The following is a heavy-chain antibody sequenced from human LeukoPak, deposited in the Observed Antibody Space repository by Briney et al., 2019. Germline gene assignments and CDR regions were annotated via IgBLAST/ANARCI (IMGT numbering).Heavy chain of an antibody. CDR2: ISSNGGST. CDR1: GFTFSSYA. V-gene: IGHV3-64*01. CDR3: ARAAPGDGYSSSWYYY. Sequence: GGSLRLSCAASGFTFSSYAMHWVRQAPGKGLEYVSAISSNGGSTYYANSVKGRFTISRDNSKNTLYLQMGSLRAEDTAVYYCARAAPGDGYSSSWYYYWGQGTLVTVSS. D-gene: IGHD6-13*01. J-gene: IGHJ4*02.